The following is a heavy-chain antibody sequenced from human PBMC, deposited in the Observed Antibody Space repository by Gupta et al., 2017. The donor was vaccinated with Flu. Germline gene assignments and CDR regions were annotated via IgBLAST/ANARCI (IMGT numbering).Heavy chain of an antibody. J-gene: IGHJ6*03. V-gene: IGHV7-4-1*01. CDR2: INTRTGNS. Sequence: QVQLVQSGSELKNPGASVTISCVASGYTFTTYAIIWVRQTTGQGIEWVGNINTRTGNSAYAQGFRGRFGFSLDTPATTAYLHIGSLKAEDSAIYYCAREFCSGPCHTGADYFHMDVWGKGTTVTVS. CDR3: AREFCSGPCHTGADYFHMDV. CDR1: GYTFTTYA. D-gene: IGHD3-3*01.